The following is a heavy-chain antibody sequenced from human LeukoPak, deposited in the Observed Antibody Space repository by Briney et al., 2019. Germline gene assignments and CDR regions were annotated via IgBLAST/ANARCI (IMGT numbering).Heavy chain of an antibody. Sequence: SGGSLRLSCAASGFTFSSYSMNWVRQAPGKGLEWVSSISSSSSYIYYADSVKGRFTISRDNAKNSLYLQMNSLRAEDTAVYYCARDAFPTTVTTCTFDYWGQGTLVTVSS. V-gene: IGHV3-21*01. CDR3: ARDAFPTTVTTCTFDY. CDR1: GFTFSSYS. J-gene: IGHJ4*02. CDR2: ISSSSSYI. D-gene: IGHD4-11*01.